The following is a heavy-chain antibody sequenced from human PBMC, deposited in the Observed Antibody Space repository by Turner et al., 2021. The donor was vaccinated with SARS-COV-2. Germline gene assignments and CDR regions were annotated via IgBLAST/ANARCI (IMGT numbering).Heavy chain of an antibody. Sequence: QVQLQESGPGLVKSSETLSLTCTVSGASINSYYWSWIRQPAGKGLEWIGRISTSAITNYDPSLKSRVTMSVDTSKNQFSLQLSSVTAADTAVYYCARDGTRNKGSHPVRWFDPWGQGTLVTVSS. D-gene: IGHD1-7*01. J-gene: IGHJ5*02. CDR3: ARDGTRNKGSHPVRWFDP. CDR2: ISTSAIT. CDR1: GASINSYY. V-gene: IGHV4-4*07.